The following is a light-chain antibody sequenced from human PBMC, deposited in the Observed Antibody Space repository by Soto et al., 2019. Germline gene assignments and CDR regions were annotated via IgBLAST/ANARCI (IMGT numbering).Light chain of an antibody. CDR1: QSVSSN. V-gene: IGKV3-15*01. CDR2: GAF. CDR3: QKYKDWPLT. J-gene: IGKJ1*01. Sequence: EILMTQSPVTLSVSPGERATLSCRASQSVSSNLAWYQQKPGQAPSLLIYGAFTRATGIPARFSGTGSGTEFTLTISSLQSEDFALYYCQKYKDWPLTFGQGTKVEI.